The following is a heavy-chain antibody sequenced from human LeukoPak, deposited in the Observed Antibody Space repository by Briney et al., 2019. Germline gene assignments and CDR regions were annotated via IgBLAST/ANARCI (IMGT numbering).Heavy chain of an antibody. Sequence: GASVKVSCKASGYTFTSYDINWVRQATGQGLEWMGWMNPNSGNTGYAQKFQGRVTMTRNTSISTAYMELSSLRSEDTAVYYCARSITYSYGYFDYWGQGTLVTVSS. CDR1: GYTFTSYD. CDR2: MNPNSGNT. J-gene: IGHJ4*02. D-gene: IGHD5-18*01. V-gene: IGHV1-8*01. CDR3: ARSITYSYGYFDY.